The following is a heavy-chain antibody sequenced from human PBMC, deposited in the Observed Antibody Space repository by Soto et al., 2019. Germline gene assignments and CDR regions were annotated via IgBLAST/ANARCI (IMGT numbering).Heavy chain of an antibody. J-gene: IGHJ4*02. Sequence: QVQLVESGGGVVQPGRSLRLSCAASGFTFSSYGMHWVRQAPGKGLERVAVISYDGSNKYYADSVKGRFTISRDNSKNPLYLQMNSLRVEDTAVYYCAKGPPEGAQPAGFDYWRQGTLVTVSS. D-gene: IGHD1-26*01. CDR3: AKGPPEGAQPAGFDY. CDR1: GFTFSSYG. V-gene: IGHV3-30*18. CDR2: ISYDGSNK.